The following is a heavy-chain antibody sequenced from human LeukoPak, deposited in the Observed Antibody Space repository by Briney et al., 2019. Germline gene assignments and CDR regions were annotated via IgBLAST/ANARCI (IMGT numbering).Heavy chain of an antibody. CDR2: IYHSGST. V-gene: IGHV4-38-2*02. D-gene: IGHD6-13*01. CDR3: ARYSSSWYDLIDY. J-gene: IGHJ4*02. CDR1: GYSISSGYY. Sequence: SETLSLTCTVSGYSISSGYYWGWIRQPPGKGLEWIGSIYHSGSTYYNPSLRSRVTISVDTSKNQFSLKLSSVTAADTAVYYCARYSSSWYDLIDYWGQGTLVTVSS.